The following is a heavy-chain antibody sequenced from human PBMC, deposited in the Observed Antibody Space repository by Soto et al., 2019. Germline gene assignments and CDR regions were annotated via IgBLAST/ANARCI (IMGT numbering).Heavy chain of an antibody. CDR2: INPNSGGT. Sequence: GASVKASCKASGYTFTCYYMHWVRQAPGQGLEWMGWINPNSGGTNYAQKFQGWVTMTRDTSISTAYMELSRLRSDDTAVYYCARCGGYDCNYYYGMDVWGQGTTVTVSS. CDR3: ARCGGYDCNYYYGMDV. J-gene: IGHJ6*02. V-gene: IGHV1-2*04. CDR1: GYTFTCYY. D-gene: IGHD5-12*01.